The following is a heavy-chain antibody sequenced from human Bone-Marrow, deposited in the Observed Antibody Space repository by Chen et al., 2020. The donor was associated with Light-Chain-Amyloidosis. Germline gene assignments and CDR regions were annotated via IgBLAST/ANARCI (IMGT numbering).Heavy chain of an antibody. Sequence: EVQLVESGGGLVKPGGSLRLSCAASGFTFSNAWMSWVRQAPGKGLEWVGRIKSKTDGGTTDYAAPVKGRFTISRDDSKNTLYLKMNSLKTEDTAVYYCTTDGRNYGDYPPACYYYGMDVWGQGTTVTVSS. CDR2: IKSKTDGGTT. J-gene: IGHJ6*02. V-gene: IGHV3-15*01. CDR3: TTDGRNYGDYPPACYYYGMDV. D-gene: IGHD4-17*01. CDR1: GFTFSNAW.